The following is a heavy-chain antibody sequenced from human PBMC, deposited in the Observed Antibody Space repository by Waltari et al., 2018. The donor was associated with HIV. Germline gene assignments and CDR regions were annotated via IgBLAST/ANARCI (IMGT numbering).Heavy chain of an antibody. CDR3: AREEYQLFTDYYYSMDI. D-gene: IGHD3-16*01. V-gene: IGHV1-69*06. J-gene: IGHJ6*02. Sequence: QVQLVQSGAVVERPGSSINVSCKASGDTFNKYGVNWVRQAPGQGLEWLGAIMPLYHAPTYAKKFQGRLTVIADKSTGTAYMELRGLRPDDTAVYYCAREEYQLFTDYYYSMDIWGQGTTVTVSS. CDR2: IMPLYHAP. CDR1: GDTFNKYG.